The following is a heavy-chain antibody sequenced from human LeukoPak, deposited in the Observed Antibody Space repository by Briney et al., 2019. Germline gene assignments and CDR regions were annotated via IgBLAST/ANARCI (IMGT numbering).Heavy chain of an antibody. CDR3: ARIGYSYDHYYYYYMDV. CDR2: INPNSGGT. V-gene: IGHV1-2*06. J-gene: IGHJ6*03. D-gene: IGHD5-18*01. Sequence: ASVKVSCKASGYTFTGYYMHRVRQAPGQGLEWVGRINPNSGGTNYAQKFQGRVTMTRDTSISTAYMELSRLRSDDTAVYYCARIGYSYDHYYYYYMDVWGKGTTVTVSS. CDR1: GYTFTGYY.